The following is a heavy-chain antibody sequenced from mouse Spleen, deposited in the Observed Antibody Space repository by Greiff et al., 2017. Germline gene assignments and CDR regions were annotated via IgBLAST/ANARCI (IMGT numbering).Heavy chain of an antibody. CDR3: AREGNYDGAWFAY. V-gene: IGHV5-6-3*01. Sequence: EVQLVESGGGLVQPGGSLKLSCAASGFTFSSYGMSWVRQTPDKRLELVATINSNGGSTYYPDSVKGRFTISRDNAKNTLYLQMSSLKSEDTAMYYCAREGNYDGAWFAYWGQGTLVTVSA. J-gene: IGHJ3*01. CDR2: INSNGGST. CDR1: GFTFSSYG. D-gene: IGHD2-4*01.